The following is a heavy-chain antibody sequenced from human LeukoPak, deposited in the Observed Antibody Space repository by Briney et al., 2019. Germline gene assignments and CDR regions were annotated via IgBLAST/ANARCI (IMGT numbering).Heavy chain of an antibody. CDR1: GGSISGYY. D-gene: IGHD3-16*01. J-gene: IGHJ5*01. CDR2: IYYSGGT. CDR3: ARDGAGFVS. Sequence: SETLSLTCTVSGGSISGYYWSWIRHPPGKGLEWIGYIYYSGGTNYNPSLKSRVTISLDTSKNQISLKLSSVTAADTAVDYCARDGAGFVSWGQGSLVTVSS. V-gene: IGHV4-59*01.